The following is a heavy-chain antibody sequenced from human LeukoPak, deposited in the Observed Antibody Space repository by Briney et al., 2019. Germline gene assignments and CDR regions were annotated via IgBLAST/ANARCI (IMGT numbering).Heavy chain of an antibody. V-gene: IGHV4-31*03. Sequence: SETLSLTCTVSGGSISSGGYYWSWIRQHPGKGLEWIGYIYYCGSTYYNPSLKSRVTISVDTSKNQFSLRLSSVTAADTAVYYCARGDFSGYDFDYWGQGTLVTVSS. CDR3: ARGDFSGYDFDY. D-gene: IGHD5-12*01. CDR2: IYYCGST. J-gene: IGHJ4*02. CDR1: GGSISSGGYY.